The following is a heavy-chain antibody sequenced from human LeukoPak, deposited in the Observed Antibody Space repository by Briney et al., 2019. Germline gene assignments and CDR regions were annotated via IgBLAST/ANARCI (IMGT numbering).Heavy chain of an antibody. CDR2: IKSKSDGGTT. D-gene: IGHD6-13*01. V-gene: IGHV3-15*01. CDR1: GCTFTNAW. Sequence: GGSLRLSCAASGCTFTNAWMSWVRQAPGKGLEWVGRIKSKSDGGTTDYAAAVKGRFTISRDDSKNTLYLQMNSLKTEDTAVYYCTRLGEYTSSWDDYWGQGTLVTVSS. J-gene: IGHJ4*02. CDR3: TRLGEYTSSWDDY.